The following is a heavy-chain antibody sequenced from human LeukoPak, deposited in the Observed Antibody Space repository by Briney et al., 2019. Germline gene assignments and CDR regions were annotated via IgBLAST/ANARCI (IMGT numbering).Heavy chain of an antibody. CDR3: ARESRGYCSSTTCRWFDP. CDR1: GSRFTTYW. V-gene: IGHV5-51*01. Sequence: GESLKISCKGSGSRFTTYWIAWVRQLPGKGLEWMGIIYPGDSDTRYSPSFQGQVTISADKSISTAYLQWSSLKASDTAMYYCARESRGYCSSTTCRWFDPWGQGTLVTVSS. D-gene: IGHD2-2*01. CDR2: IYPGDSDT. J-gene: IGHJ5*02.